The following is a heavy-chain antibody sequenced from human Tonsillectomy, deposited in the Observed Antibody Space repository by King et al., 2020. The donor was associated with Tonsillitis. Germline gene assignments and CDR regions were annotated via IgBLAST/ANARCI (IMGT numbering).Heavy chain of an antibody. Sequence: VQLVESGAEVKKPGASMKVSCKTPGYTFTNYDINWVRQATGQGLEWMGWMNPNSGNTGYAQKFQGRVTMTRNTSMSTAYMELSSLRCEDTAVYYCASQTRATGAFDIWGQGTMVTVSS. J-gene: IGHJ3*02. CDR3: ASQTRATGAFDI. D-gene: IGHD1-26*01. V-gene: IGHV1-8*02. CDR1: GYTFTNYD. CDR2: MNPNSGNT.